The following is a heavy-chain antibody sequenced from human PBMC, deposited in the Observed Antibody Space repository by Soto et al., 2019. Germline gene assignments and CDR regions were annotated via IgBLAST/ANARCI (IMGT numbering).Heavy chain of an antibody. CDR1: GFSFSSVW. CDR3: TRNDAFDI. J-gene: IGHJ3*02. V-gene: IGHV3-15*07. CDR2: IKTKTEGGPT. Sequence: EVQLVEYGGGLVKPGGSLRLSCVASGFSFSSVWMNWVRQAPGKGLEWVGRIKTKTEGGPTDYAAPVKGRFTVSRDDSKNTVYLQMNSLKTEDTALYYCTRNDAFDIWGQGTTVIVSS.